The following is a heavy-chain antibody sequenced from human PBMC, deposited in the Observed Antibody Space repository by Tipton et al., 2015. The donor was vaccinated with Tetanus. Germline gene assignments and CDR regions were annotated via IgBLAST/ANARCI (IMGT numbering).Heavy chain of an antibody. V-gene: IGHV4-61*08. D-gene: IGHD5-18*01. CDR1: GASLRGGDYH. Sequence: GLVKPSETLSLTCSVSGASLRGGDYHWSWIRQPPGKGLEWLAYISNSGRTNSNYSRKSRITMTQDTSRNQFSLKLTSVTAADTAVYYCARHLTYTYTSRYFDYWGLGTLVTVSS. J-gene: IGHJ4*02. CDR2: ISNSGRT. CDR3: ARHLTYTYTSRYFDY.